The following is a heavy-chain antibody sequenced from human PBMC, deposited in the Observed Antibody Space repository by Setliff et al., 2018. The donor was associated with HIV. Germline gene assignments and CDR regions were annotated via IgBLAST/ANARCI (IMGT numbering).Heavy chain of an antibody. J-gene: IGHJ4*02. CDR2: IYPGDSDT. CDR3: ARRASKASLDY. CDR1: GYTFTSYW. V-gene: IGHV5-51*01. Sequence: GESLKISCKGSGYTFTSYWIGWVRQMPGKGLEWMGIIYPGDSDTRYSPSFQGRVTISADKSINTAYPQWSSLQASDTAMYYCARRASKASLDYRGQGTLVTVSS.